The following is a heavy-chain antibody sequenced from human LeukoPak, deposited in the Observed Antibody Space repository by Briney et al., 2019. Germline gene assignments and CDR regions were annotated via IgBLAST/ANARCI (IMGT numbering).Heavy chain of an antibody. CDR3: ASGGRQLPQFDY. CDR1: GFTFSNSA. D-gene: IGHD2-15*01. J-gene: IGHJ4*02. Sequence: GGSLRLSCAASGFTFSNSAMHWVRQAPGKGLEWVALISYDGSNKYYADSVKGRFTISRDNSKNMLYLQMSSLRAEDTAVYYCASGGRQLPQFDYWGQGTLVTVSS. CDR2: ISYDGSNK. V-gene: IGHV3-30*14.